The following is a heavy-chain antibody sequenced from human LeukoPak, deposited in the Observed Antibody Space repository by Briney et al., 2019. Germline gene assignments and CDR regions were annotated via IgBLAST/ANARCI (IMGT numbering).Heavy chain of an antibody. Sequence: SVKVSCKTSGYTFTNNYIHWIRQAPGQGLEWMGWINPKYGGTHYAQKFQERFTITTDTSISTAYMDLRTLESADTAFYYCARGEGLSIFAVLLTWGQGTLVTVSS. J-gene: IGHJ4*02. CDR3: ARGEGLSIFAVLLT. CDR1: GYTFTNNY. D-gene: IGHD3-3*02. CDR2: INPKYGGT. V-gene: IGHV1-2*02.